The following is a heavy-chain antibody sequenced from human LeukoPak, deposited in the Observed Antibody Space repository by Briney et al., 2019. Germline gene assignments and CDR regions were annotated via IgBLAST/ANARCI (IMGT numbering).Heavy chain of an antibody. Sequence: SETLSLTCAVYGGSFSGYYWSWIRQPPGKGLEWIGEINHSGSTNYNPSLKSRVTISVDTSKNQFSLKLSSVTAADTAVYYCARQPYAPEFDIWGQGTMVTVSS. CDR2: INHSGST. CDR3: ARQPYAPEFDI. V-gene: IGHV4-34*01. CDR1: GGSFSGYY. J-gene: IGHJ3*02. D-gene: IGHD1-14*01.